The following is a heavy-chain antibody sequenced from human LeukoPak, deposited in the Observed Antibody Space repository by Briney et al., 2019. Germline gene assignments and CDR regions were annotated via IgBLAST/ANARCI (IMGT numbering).Heavy chain of an antibody. CDR3: ARDFYVGSKSYYTGY. J-gene: IGHJ4*01. CDR2: IWYDGSNK. V-gene: IGHV3-33*01. D-gene: IGHD3-10*01. Sequence: PGGSLRLSCAASGFTFSSYGMHWVRQAPGKGLEWVAVIWYDGSNKYYADSVKGRFTISRDNSKNTLYLQMNSLRAEDTAVYYCARDFYVGSKSYYTGYWGHGTLVTVSS. CDR1: GFTFSSYG.